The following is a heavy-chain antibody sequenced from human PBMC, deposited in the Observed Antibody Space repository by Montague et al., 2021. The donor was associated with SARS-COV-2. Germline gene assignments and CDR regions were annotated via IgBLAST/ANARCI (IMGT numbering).Heavy chain of an antibody. J-gene: IGHJ4*02. Sequence: SLRLSCAASGFTFTTSAMHWVRQAPGKGLEWVAIISYVGSNEFYADSVKGRFTISRDSSKNTLYLQMNSLRVEETAVYYCAKGFTSWPRGLFDYWGQGSLVTVSS. D-gene: IGHD2-2*01. CDR2: ISYVGSNE. CDR1: GFTFTTSA. V-gene: IGHV3-30-3*01. CDR3: AKGFTSWPRGLFDY.